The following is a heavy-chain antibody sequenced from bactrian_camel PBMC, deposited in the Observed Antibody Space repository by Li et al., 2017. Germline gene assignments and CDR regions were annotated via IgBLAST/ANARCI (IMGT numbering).Heavy chain of an antibody. CDR2: LASDGST. Sequence: HVQLVESGGGLVQAGGSLRLSCGSSSGHTGRMYCMAWFRLAPGKEREGVVALASDGSTWYADSVKGRFTISKDDLKDTLYLQMNSLKPEDTAMHYCAADSVGRCRARGWVERPSVAAYDYWGQGTQVTVS. D-gene: IGHD5*01. V-gene: IGHV3S57*01. CDR1: GHTGRMYC. J-gene: IGHJ4*01. CDR3: AADSVGRCRARGWVERPSVAAYDY.